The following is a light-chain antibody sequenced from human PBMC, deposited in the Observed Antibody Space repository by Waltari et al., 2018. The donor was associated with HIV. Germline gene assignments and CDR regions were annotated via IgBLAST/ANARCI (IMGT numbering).Light chain of an antibody. V-gene: IGKV3-15*01. CDR1: QNIANN. CDR2: GAS. CDR3: QQYNKWPWT. J-gene: IGKJ1*01. Sequence: EVVMTQSPATLSVSPGERATLSCRDSQNIANNLTWNQQKPGQPPRLLIFGASTRATGIPARFSGGGSGTEFTLTISSLQSEDFAVYYCQQYNKWPWTFGQGTRVEIK.